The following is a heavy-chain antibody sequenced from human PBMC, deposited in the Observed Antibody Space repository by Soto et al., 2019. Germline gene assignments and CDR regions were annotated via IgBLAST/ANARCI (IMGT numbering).Heavy chain of an antibody. D-gene: IGHD3-16*01. J-gene: IGHJ4*02. CDR2: ISHTGNA. CDR1: GGSITSGDYF. Sequence: SETLSLTCSVSGGSITSGDYFWTWIRQPPGKGLEWIGYISHTGNAYYNPSLKSRGTISLDTSKNQFSLRLTSVTATDTAVYFSSSWGGARHDLFHFCGQ. V-gene: IGHV4-30-4*01. CDR3: SSWGGARHDLFHF.